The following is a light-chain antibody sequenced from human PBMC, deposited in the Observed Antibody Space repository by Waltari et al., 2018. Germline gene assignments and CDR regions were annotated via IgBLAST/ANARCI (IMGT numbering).Light chain of an antibody. J-gene: IGLJ1*01. CDR2: NNR. CDR3: QSYDRTLSGAYV. CDR1: GSNIGAGYA. V-gene: IGLV1-40*01. Sequence: QSVLTQPPSVSGAPGQRVTITCTGSGSNIGAGYAVHWYQQLPGTAPKLLIYNNRNRPSGVPDRFSASKSATSAYLVITGLQADDEADYYCQSYDRTLSGAYVFGSGTTVTVL.